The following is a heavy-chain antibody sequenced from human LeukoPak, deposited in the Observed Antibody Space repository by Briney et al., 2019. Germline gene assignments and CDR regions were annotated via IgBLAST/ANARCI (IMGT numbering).Heavy chain of an antibody. CDR1: GFTFSSYA. J-gene: IGHJ4*02. Sequence: GGSLRLSCAASGFTFSSYAMSWVRQAPGKGLEWVSAISGSGGSTYYADSVKGGFTISRYNSKNTLYLQMNTLRAEDTAVYYCAKSGPIGYYFDYWGQGTLVTVSS. V-gene: IGHV3-23*01. D-gene: IGHD3-10*01. CDR3: AKSGPIGYYFDY. CDR2: ISGSGGST.